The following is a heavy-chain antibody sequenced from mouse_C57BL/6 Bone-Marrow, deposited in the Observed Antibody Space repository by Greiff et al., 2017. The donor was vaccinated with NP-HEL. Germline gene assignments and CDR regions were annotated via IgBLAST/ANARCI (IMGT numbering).Heavy chain of an antibody. Sequence: DVMLVESGGDLVKPGGSLKLSCAASGFTFSSYGMSWVRQTPDKRLEWVATISSGGSYTYYPDSVKGRFTISRDNAKNTLYLQMSSLKSEDTAMYYCARQWNDYWGQGTTLTVSS. CDR2: ISSGGSYT. CDR1: GFTFSSYG. D-gene: IGHD1-3*01. CDR3: ARQWNDY. V-gene: IGHV5-6*02. J-gene: IGHJ2*01.